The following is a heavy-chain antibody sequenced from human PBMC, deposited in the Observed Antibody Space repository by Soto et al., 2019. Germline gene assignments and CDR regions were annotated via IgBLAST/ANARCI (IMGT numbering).Heavy chain of an antibody. CDR1: GFTFSSYG. D-gene: IGHD3-10*01. Sequence: GGSLRLSCAASGFTFSSYGVHWVRQAPGKGLEWVALIWYDGSNKYYADSVKGRFTISRDNSKNTLSLQMNSLRAEDTAVYYCARDSREDYYGSGSYYNQYYYYGMDVWGQGPTVTAP. CDR3: ARDSREDYYGSGSYYNQYYYYGMDV. V-gene: IGHV3-33*01. CDR2: IWYDGSNK. J-gene: IGHJ6*02.